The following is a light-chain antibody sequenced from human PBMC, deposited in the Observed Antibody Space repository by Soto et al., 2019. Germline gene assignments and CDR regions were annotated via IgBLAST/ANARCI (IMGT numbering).Light chain of an antibody. CDR1: QSVSSY. Sequence: EIVLTQSPATLSLSPWERATLSCRASQSVSSYLAWYQQKPGQAPRLLIYDASNRATGIPARFSGSGSGTDFTLTISSLEPEDFAVYYCQQRSNCPLTFGGGTKVEIK. V-gene: IGKV3-11*01. CDR3: QQRSNCPLT. CDR2: DAS. J-gene: IGKJ4*01.